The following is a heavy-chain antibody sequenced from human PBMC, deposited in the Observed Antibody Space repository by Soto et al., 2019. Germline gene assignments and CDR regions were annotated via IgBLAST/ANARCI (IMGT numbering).Heavy chain of an antibody. CDR3: ARDPPPISKSFPPSIDY. V-gene: IGHV3-33*01. D-gene: IGHD2-2*01. CDR1: GFTFSSYG. J-gene: IGHJ4*02. Sequence: QVQLVESGGGVVQPGRSLRLSCAASGFTFSSYGMHWVRQAPGKGLEWVAVIWYDGSNKYYADSVKGRFTISRDNSKNTLYLQMNSLRAEDTAVYYCARDPPPISKSFPPSIDYWGQGTLVTVSS. CDR2: IWYDGSNK.